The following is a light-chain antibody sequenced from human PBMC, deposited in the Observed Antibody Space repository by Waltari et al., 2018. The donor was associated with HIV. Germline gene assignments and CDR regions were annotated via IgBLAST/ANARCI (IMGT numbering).Light chain of an antibody. CDR3: ATWDDSLNGRV. V-gene: IGLV1-44*01. CDR2: NSN. CDR1: SSNIGSNT. J-gene: IGLJ3*02. Sequence: QSVLTQPPSVSGTPGQRVSISCSGGSSNIGSNTVNWYQQFPRTAPKLLIYNSNQRPSGVPDRFSGSKSGTSASLAISGLQSEDEADYYCATWDDSLNGRVFGGGTKLTVL.